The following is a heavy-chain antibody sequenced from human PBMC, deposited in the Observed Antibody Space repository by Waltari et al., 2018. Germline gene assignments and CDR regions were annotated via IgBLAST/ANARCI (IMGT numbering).Heavy chain of an antibody. CDR3: ATLYGDYRIGY. V-gene: IGHV1-8*02. J-gene: IGHJ4*02. Sequence: QVQLVQSGAEVKKPGASVKVSCKASGYTFTSYDINWVRQATGQGLEWMGWMNPNSGNTGYAQKFQGRVTITADTSTDTAYMELSSLRSEDTAVYYCATLYGDYRIGYWGQGTLVTVSS. CDR2: MNPNSGNT. CDR1: GYTFTSYD. D-gene: IGHD4-17*01.